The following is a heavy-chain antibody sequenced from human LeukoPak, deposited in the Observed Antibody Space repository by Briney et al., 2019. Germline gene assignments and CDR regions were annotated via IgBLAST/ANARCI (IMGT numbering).Heavy chain of an antibody. CDR1: GYSFTSYW. J-gene: IGHJ3*02. V-gene: IGHV5-51*01. Sequence: GESLKISCKGSGYSFTSYWIGWVRQMPGKGLEWMGIIYPGDSDTRYSPSFQGQVTISADKSISTAYLQWSSLKASDTAMYYCARRSPGTIFGVVTHFDIWGQGTMVSVS. D-gene: IGHD3-3*01. CDR2: IYPGDSDT. CDR3: ARRSPGTIFGVVTHFDI.